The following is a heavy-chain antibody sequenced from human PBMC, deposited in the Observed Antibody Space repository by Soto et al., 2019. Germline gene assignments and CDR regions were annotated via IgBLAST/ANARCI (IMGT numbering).Heavy chain of an antibody. CDR2: HYSGGST. CDR1: GFSVSSNY. CDR3: ARHRHPRGTVGATSPLDP. J-gene: IGHJ5*02. Sequence: PGGSLRLSCAISGFSVSSNYLSWVRQAPGKGLEWVSVHYSGGSTYYADSVQGRFTISRDKSNNTLYRQMRRVRAEDTAVYFCARHRHPRGTVGATSPLDPWGQGTQVTVSS. D-gene: IGHD1-26*01. V-gene: IGHV3-53*01.